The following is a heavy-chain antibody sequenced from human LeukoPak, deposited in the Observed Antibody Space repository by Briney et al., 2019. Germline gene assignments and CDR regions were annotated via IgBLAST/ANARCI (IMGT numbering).Heavy chain of an antibody. Sequence: SETLSLTCAVYGGSFSGYYWSWIRQPPGKGLEWIGEINHSGSTNYNPSLKSRVTISVDTSRNQFSLKLSSVTAADTAVYYCARETSQKGAHYMDVWGKGTTVTISS. J-gene: IGHJ6*03. CDR1: GGSFSGYY. V-gene: IGHV4-34*01. CDR2: INHSGST. CDR3: ARETSQKGAHYMDV. D-gene: IGHD3-16*01.